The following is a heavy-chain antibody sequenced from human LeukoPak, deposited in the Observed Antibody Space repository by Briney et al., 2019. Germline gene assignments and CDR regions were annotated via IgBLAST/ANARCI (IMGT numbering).Heavy chain of an antibody. CDR3: AKAYYYDSPFDY. J-gene: IGHJ4*02. V-gene: IGHV3-30*18. CDR2: ISYDGSNK. CDR1: GFTFSSYG. D-gene: IGHD3-22*01. Sequence: SGGSLRLSCAASGFTFSSYGMHWVRQAPGKGLEGVAVISYDGSNKYYADSVKGRFTISRDNSKNTLYLQMNSLRAEDTAVYYCAKAYYYDSPFDYWGQGTLVTVSS.